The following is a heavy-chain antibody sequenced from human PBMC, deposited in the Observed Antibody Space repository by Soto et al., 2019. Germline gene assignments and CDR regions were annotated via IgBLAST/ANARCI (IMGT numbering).Heavy chain of an antibody. CDR1: GYSFTSYW. Sequence: GESLKISCKGSGYSFTSYWIGWVRQMPGKGLEWMGIIYPGDSDTRYSPSFQGQVTISADKSISTAYLQWSSLKASDTAMYYCARLPYGRYFRNYYYYGMDVWGQGTTVTVSS. J-gene: IGHJ6*02. V-gene: IGHV5-51*01. D-gene: IGHD1-26*01. CDR3: ARLPYGRYFRNYYYYGMDV. CDR2: IYPGDSDT.